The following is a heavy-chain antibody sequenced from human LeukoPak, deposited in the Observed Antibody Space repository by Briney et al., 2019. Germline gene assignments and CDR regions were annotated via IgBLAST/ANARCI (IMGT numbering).Heavy chain of an antibody. J-gene: IGHJ4*02. V-gene: IGHV3-23*01. Sequence: GRSLRLSCEASGFTFSTYAMYWVRQAPEKGLDWVSVISGSAHKIRYADSVKGRFTISRDNSENIVYLQMNNLRAEDTAVYYCAGRVTGYSSGYVYWGQGTLVTVSS. CDR2: ISGSAHKI. CDR1: GFTFSTYA. CDR3: AGRVTGYSSGYVY. D-gene: IGHD5-18*01.